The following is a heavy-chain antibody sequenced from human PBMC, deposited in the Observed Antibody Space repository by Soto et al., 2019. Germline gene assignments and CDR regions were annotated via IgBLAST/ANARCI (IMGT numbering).Heavy chain of an antibody. D-gene: IGHD3-10*01. CDR1: GFTVSSIY. J-gene: IGHJ4*02. CDR2: IYSGGST. Sequence: EVQLVESGGTLVQPGGSLRLSCAASGFTVSSIYMNWVRQAPGKGLECVSVIYSGGSTYYAESVQGIFTFSRDNSQNTLYLKMIRLSAEEPAVYYFARDWFWSNWGQGTLVTVSS. CDR3: ARDWFWSN. V-gene: IGHV3-66*01.